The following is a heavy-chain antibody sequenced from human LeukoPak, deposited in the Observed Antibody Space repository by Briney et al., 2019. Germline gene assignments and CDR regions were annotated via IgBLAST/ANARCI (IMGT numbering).Heavy chain of an antibody. J-gene: IGHJ4*02. D-gene: IGHD3-16*01. CDR3: ARVEGKFVEKHYFDY. CDR1: GYTFTGYY. V-gene: IGHV1-2*02. Sequence: ASVKVSCKASGYTFTGYYMHWVRQAPGQGLEWMGWINPNSGGTNYAQKFQGRVTMTRDTSISTAYMELSRLRSDDTAVYYCARVEGKFVEKHYFDYWGQGTLVTVSS. CDR2: INPNSGGT.